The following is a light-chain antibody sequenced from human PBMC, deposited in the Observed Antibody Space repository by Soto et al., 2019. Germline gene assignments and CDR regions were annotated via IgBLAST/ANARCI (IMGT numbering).Light chain of an antibody. V-gene: IGLV2-14*01. CDR2: DVS. CDR3: RSYTSRSNLVV. J-gene: IGLJ2*01. Sequence: QSVLTQPASVSGSPGQSITISCTGTSSDVGGYNYVSWYQQHPGKAPKLMIYDVSNRPSGVSNRFSGSKSGNTASLTISGFQAEDEDDYYCRSYTSRSNLVVFGGGTKLTVL. CDR1: SSDVGGYNY.